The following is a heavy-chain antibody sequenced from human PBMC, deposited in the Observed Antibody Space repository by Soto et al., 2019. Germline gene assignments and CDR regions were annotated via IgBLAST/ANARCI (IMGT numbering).Heavy chain of an antibody. CDR2: IFPGGST. J-gene: IGHJ4*02. Sequence: PGGSLRLSCAASGFTVSSYHMNWVRQAPGKGLEWVSVIFPGGSTYYADSVKGRFTISRDNSKNTLYLQMNSLRAEDTAVYYCAKDLVAYCGGDCYPNYFDYWGQGTLVTVSS. D-gene: IGHD2-21*02. CDR1: GFTVSSYH. V-gene: IGHV3-53*01. CDR3: AKDLVAYCGGDCYPNYFDY.